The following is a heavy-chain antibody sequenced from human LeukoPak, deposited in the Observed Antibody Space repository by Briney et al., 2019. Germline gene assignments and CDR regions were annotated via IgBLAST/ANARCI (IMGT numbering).Heavy chain of an antibody. CDR2: IKQDGSEK. Sequence: GGSLRLSCVASGFTFSSYAMSWVRQAPGKGLEWLANIKQDGSEKYYVDSLKGRFTISRDNAKNSLYLQMNSLRAEDTAVYYCSGYSYGSNYWGQGTLVTVSS. CDR3: SGYSYGSNY. V-gene: IGHV3-7*02. CDR1: GFTFSSYA. J-gene: IGHJ4*02. D-gene: IGHD5-18*01.